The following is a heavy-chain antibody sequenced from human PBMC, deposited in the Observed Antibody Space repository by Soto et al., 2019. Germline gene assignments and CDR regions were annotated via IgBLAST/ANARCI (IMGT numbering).Heavy chain of an antibody. J-gene: IGHJ4*02. CDR1: GYTFTSYG. V-gene: IGHV1-18*04. CDR2: ISAYNGNT. CDR3: ARDGYCSGGSCYSFNY. D-gene: IGHD2-15*01. Sequence: QVQLVQSGAEVKKPGASVKVSCKASGYTFTSYGISWVRQAPGQGLEWMGWISAYNGNTNYAQKLQGRVTMTTDTSTSTADMELRSLRSDDTAVYYCARDGYCSGGSCYSFNYWGQGTLVTVSS.